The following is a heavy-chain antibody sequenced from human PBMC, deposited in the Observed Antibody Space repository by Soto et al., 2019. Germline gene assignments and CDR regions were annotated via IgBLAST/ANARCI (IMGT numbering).Heavy chain of an antibody. Sequence: PSETLSLTCTVSGGSISSSSYYWGWIRQPPGKGLEWIGSIYYSGSTYYNPSLKSRVTISVDTSKNQFSLRLSSVTAADTAVYYCARLVQRGYSGYDSGGMDVWGQGTTVTVSS. CDR1: GGSISSSSYY. CDR2: IYYSGST. V-gene: IGHV4-39*01. J-gene: IGHJ6*02. D-gene: IGHD5-12*01. CDR3: ARLVQRGYSGYDSGGMDV.